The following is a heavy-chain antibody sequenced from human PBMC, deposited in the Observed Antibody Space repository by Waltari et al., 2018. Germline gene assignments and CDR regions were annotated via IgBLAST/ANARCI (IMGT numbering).Heavy chain of an antibody. Sequence: QWGAGLLKPSETLSLTCAVYDGSFSGYFWSWIRQSPGKGLEWIGQINRDGSNIYNPSLKSRVAMSVDTLKSQISLRLTSVTAADAAVYYCARVGDYHGSGRFGLDVWGQGTRVTVSS. V-gene: IGHV4-34*01. CDR2: INRDGSN. CDR3: ARVGDYHGSGRFGLDV. J-gene: IGHJ6*02. D-gene: IGHD3-10*01. CDR1: DGSFSGYF.